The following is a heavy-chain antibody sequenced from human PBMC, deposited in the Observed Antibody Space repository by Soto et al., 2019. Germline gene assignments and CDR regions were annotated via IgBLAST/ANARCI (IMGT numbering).Heavy chain of an antibody. CDR1: GGSISSYY. CDR3: ARSTDSSGWRFDD. V-gene: IGHV4-59*01. D-gene: IGHD6-19*01. CDR2: IYYSGST. Sequence: SETLSLTCTVSGGSISSYYWSWIRQPPGKGLEWIGYIYYSGSTNYNPSLKSRVTISVDTSKNQFSLKLSSVTAADTAVYYCARSTDSSGWRFDDWGQGTQVTVSS. J-gene: IGHJ4*02.